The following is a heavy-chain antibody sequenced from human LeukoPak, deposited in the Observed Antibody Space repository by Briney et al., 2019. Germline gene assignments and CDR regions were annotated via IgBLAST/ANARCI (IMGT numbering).Heavy chain of an antibody. CDR2: ISSSSSTI. Sequence: GGSLRLSCAASGFTFSSYGMNWVRQAPGKGLEWVSYISSSSSTIYFADSVKGRFTISRDNAKNSLYLQMNSLGADDTAVYYCARGSMYGDYPSYNWFDPWGQGTLVTVSS. CDR3: ARGSMYGDYPSYNWFDP. D-gene: IGHD4-17*01. V-gene: IGHV3-48*01. CDR1: GFTFSSYG. J-gene: IGHJ5*02.